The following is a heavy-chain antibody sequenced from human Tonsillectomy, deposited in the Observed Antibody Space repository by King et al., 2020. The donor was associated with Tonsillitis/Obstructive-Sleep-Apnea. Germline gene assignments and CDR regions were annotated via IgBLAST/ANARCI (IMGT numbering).Heavy chain of an antibody. CDR3: ARVIPDWYFDL. CDR2: IYYSGST. CDR1: GGSISSYY. J-gene: IGHJ2*01. V-gene: IGHV4-59*01. D-gene: IGHD2-21*01. Sequence: LQLQESGPGLVKPSETLSLTCTVSGGSISSYYWSWIRQPPWKGLEWIGYIYYSGSTNYNPSLKSRVTISVDTSKNQFSLKLCSVTAADTAVYYCARVIPDWYFDLWGRGTLVTVSS.